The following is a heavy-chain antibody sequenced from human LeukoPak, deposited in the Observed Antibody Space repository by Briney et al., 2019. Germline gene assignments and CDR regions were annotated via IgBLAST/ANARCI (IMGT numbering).Heavy chain of an antibody. Sequence: GRSLRLSCAASGFTFSSYALHWVRQAPGKGLEWVAVISYDGSNKYYADSVKGRFTISRDNSKNTLYLQMNSLRAEDTAVYYCAKDGTRDYYYFDYWGQGTLVTVSS. V-gene: IGHV3-30*04. D-gene: IGHD2/OR15-2a*01. CDR3: AKDGTRDYYYFDY. J-gene: IGHJ4*02. CDR2: ISYDGSNK. CDR1: GFTFSSYA.